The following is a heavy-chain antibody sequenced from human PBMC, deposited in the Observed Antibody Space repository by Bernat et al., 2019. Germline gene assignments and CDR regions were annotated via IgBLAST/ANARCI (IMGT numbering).Heavy chain of an antibody. Sequence: EVQLVESGGGLVQPGGSLRLSCAASGFTFSNYWMTWVRQAPGKGLEWVANIKQDGSENYYVDSVMGRFTISRDNAWNSLYLQMNRLRAEATALYYCASDPGITGTIYYYGMDVWGRGTTVTVSS. D-gene: IGHD1-20*01. CDR3: ASDPGITGTIYYYGMDV. V-gene: IGHV3-7*01. CDR1: GFTFSNYW. CDR2: IKQDGSEN. J-gene: IGHJ6*02.